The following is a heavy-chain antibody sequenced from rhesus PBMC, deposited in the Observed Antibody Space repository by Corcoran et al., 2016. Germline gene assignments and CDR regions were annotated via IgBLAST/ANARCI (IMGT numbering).Heavy chain of an antibody. Sequence: QVQLQESGPGLVKPSETLSLTCAVSGASISSYWWNWIRQPPGKGLEGIGENNGNSGPTTSTPPLRRRVTLSEDASKNQCPLKLSSVTAADTAVYYGARDVRYSWNYSSLNRFDVWGPGVLVTVSS. V-gene: IGHV4-80*01. CDR2: NNGNSGPT. CDR3: ARDVRYSWNYSSLNRFDV. D-gene: IGHD1-1*01. CDR1: GASISSYW. J-gene: IGHJ5-1*01.